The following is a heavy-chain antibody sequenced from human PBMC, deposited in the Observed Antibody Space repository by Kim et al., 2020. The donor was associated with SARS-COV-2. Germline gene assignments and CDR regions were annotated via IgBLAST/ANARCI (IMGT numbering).Heavy chain of an antibody. CDR2: ISGSGGTT. CDR3: AKSLYSSAWYDFDY. Sequence: GGSLRLSCAASGFTFSSFAMSWVRQAPGKGLEWVSVISGSGGTTYYADSVKGRFTISRDNFKNTLYLQMNSLKAEDTAVFYCAKSLYSSAWYDFDYWGQGTLVTVSS. V-gene: IGHV3-23*01. CDR1: GFTFSSFA. D-gene: IGHD6-19*01. J-gene: IGHJ4*02.